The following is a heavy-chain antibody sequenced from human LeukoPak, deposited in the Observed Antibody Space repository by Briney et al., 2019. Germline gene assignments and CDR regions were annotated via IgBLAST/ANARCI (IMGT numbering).Heavy chain of an antibody. CDR3: AKGNSYDSSGLPFDY. V-gene: IGHV3-74*01. Sequence: GGSLRLSCAASGFTFSSYWMHWVRQAPGKGLVWVSRINSDGSSTSYADSVKGRFTISRDNAKNTLYLQMNSLRAEDTALYYCAKGNSYDSSGLPFDYWGQGTLVTVSS. J-gene: IGHJ4*02. D-gene: IGHD3-22*01. CDR1: GFTFSSYW. CDR2: INSDGSST.